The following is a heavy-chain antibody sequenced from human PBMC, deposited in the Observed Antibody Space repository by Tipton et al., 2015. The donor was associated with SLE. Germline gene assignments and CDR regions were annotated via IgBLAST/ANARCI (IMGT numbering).Heavy chain of an antibody. V-gene: IGHV4-38-2*01. D-gene: IGHD5-12*01. J-gene: IGHJ4*02. CDR2: IYYSGST. CDR3: AVSGYKSDY. Sequence: TLSLTCAVSDYSISSSYYWGWIRQPPGKGLEWIGSIYYSGSTYYNPSLKSRVTISVDTSKKQFSLKLSSVTAADTAVYYCAVSGYKSDYWGQGTLVTVSS. CDR1: DYSISSSYY.